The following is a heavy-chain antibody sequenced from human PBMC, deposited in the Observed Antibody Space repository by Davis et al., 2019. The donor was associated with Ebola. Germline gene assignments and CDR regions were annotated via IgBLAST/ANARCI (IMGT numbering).Heavy chain of an antibody. CDR2: ISGPGGRI. D-gene: IGHD3-10*01. J-gene: IGHJ6*02. V-gene: IGHV3-23*01. CDR3: AIFGELFFYYYPMDV. CDR1: GFTFDAYV. Sequence: PGGSLRLSCATSGFTFDAYVMSWVRQAPGKGLEWVSSISGPGGRIYYADSVKGRFTISRDNSKKTLYLQMNSLRAEDTAVYFCAIFGELFFYYYPMDVWGQGTTVTVSS.